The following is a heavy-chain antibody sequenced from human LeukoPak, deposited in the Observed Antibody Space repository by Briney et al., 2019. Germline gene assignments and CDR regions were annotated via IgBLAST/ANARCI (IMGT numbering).Heavy chain of an antibody. V-gene: IGHV1-69*04. J-gene: IGHJ4*02. Sequence: GASVKVSCKASGGTFSSCAISWVRQAPGQGLEWMGRIIPILGIANYAQKFQGRVTITADKSTSTAYMELSSLRSEDTAVYYCARERAYCSSTSCYRGNYFDYWGQGTLVTVSS. D-gene: IGHD2-2*02. CDR2: IIPILGIA. CDR3: ARERAYCSSTSCYRGNYFDY. CDR1: GGTFSSCA.